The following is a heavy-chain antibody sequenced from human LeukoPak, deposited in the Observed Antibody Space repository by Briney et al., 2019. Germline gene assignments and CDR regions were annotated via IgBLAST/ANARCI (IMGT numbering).Heavy chain of an antibody. V-gene: IGHV4-38-2*01. CDR1: GSSISSGYS. CDR3: RENSGTFFDY. Sequence: PSETLSLTCAVSGSSISSGYSWGWIRQPPGKGLEWIGSIYHSGNTFYNPSLKSRVTISVDTSKNAFSLRLSSVTATDTAVYYARENSGTFFDYWGQGTLVTVSS. D-gene: IGHD2-15*01. J-gene: IGHJ4*02. CDR2: IYHSGNT.